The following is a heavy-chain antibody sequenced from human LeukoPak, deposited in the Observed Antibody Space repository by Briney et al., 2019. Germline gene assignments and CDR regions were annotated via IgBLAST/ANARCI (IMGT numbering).Heavy chain of an antibody. J-gene: IGHJ3*02. CDR1: GFTFSSYA. V-gene: IGHV3-23*01. CDR2: ISGSGGST. CDR3: ARVKAGYCSSTSCSRIDI. D-gene: IGHD2-2*01. Sequence: GGSLRLSCAASGFTFSSYAMSWVRQAPGKGLEWVSAISGSGGSTYYADSVKGRFTISRDNSKNTLYLQMNSLRAEDTAVYYCARVKAGYCSSTSCSRIDIWGQGTMVTVSS.